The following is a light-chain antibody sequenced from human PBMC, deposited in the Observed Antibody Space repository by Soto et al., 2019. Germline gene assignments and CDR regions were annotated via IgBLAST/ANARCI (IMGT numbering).Light chain of an antibody. V-gene: IGLV2-14*01. Sequence: QSVLTQPASVSGSPGQSITISCTGTSSDVGGYNYVSWYQQHPGKAPKLMIYDVSNRPSGVSNRFSGSKSGNTASLTISGLQAEDAADYYCSSYTSSSTLEVFGTGTKLTVL. CDR3: SSYTSSSTLEV. J-gene: IGLJ1*01. CDR2: DVS. CDR1: SSDVGGYNY.